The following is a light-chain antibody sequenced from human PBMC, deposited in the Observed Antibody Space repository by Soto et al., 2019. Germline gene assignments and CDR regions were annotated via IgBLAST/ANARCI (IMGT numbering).Light chain of an antibody. V-gene: IGLV2-14*03. Sequence: QSALTQPASVSGSPGQSITISCTGTSSDVGGYDYVSWYQHHPGKAPKLMIFDVSHRPSGVSDRFSGSKSGNTASLTISGLQAEDEADYYCSPYTSTNIPIFGGGTQLTVL. CDR1: SSDVGGYDY. CDR2: DVS. J-gene: IGLJ7*01. CDR3: SPYTSTNIPI.